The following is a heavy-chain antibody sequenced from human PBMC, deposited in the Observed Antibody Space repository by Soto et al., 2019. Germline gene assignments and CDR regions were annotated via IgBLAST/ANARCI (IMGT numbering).Heavy chain of an antibody. J-gene: IGHJ4*02. CDR3: ARGSSYGDYEY. Sequence: SQTLSLTCSSSGDSVSSNSAACNFINQSPSRGLEWLGRTYYRSKWYNDYAVSVKSRITINPDTSKNQFSLQLNSVTPEDTAVYYCARGSSYGDYEYWGQGTLVTVSS. CDR1: GDSVSSNSAA. CDR2: TYYRSKWYN. V-gene: IGHV6-1*01. D-gene: IGHD4-17*01.